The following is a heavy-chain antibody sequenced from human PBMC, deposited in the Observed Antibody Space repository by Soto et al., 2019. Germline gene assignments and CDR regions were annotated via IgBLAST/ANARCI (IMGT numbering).Heavy chain of an antibody. Sequence: ASVKVSCKASGYTFTSYYMHWVRQAPGQGLEWMGIINPSGGSTSYAQKFQGRVTMTRDTSTSTVYMELSSLRSEDTAVYYCARGGMITFGGVIAHYYYYYMDVWGKGTTVTVSS. CDR1: GYTFTSYY. CDR3: ARGGMITFGGVIAHYYYYYMDV. V-gene: IGHV1-46*03. J-gene: IGHJ6*03. D-gene: IGHD3-16*02. CDR2: INPSGGST.